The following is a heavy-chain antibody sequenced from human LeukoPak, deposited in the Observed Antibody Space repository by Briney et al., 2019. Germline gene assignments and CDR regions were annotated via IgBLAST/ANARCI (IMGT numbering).Heavy chain of an antibody. CDR3: ARSNIQLWFLDS. CDR2: IYPGDSET. D-gene: IGHD5-18*01. CDR1: GYSFTNYW. J-gene: IGHJ4*02. Sequence: GESLKISCKGSGYSFTNYWIGWVRQMPGKGSEWMGIIYPGDSETRYSPSFQGQVTISADKSISTAYLHWSSLKASDTAIYYCARSNIQLWFLDSWGQGTLVTVSS. V-gene: IGHV5-51*01.